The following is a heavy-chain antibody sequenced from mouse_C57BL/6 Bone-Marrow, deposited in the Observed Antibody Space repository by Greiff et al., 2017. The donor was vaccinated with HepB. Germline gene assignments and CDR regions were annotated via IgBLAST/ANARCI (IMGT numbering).Heavy chain of an antibody. Sequence: EVMLVESGGGLVKPGGSLKLSCAASGFTFSSYAMSWVRQTPEKRLEWVATISDGGSYTYYPDNVKGRFTISRDNAKNNLYLQMSHLKSEDTAMYYSARDRRCYRYIEVWGTETTVTVSS. CDR2: ISDGGSYT. J-gene: IGHJ1*03. CDR1: GFTFSSYA. CDR3: ARDRRCYRYIEV. V-gene: IGHV5-4*01.